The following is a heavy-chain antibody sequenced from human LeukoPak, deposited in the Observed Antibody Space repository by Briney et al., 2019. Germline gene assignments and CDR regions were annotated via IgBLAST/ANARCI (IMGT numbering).Heavy chain of an antibody. Sequence: QSGGSLRLSCAASGFTFSSYAMHWVRQAPGKGLEWVAVISYDGSNKYYADSVKGRFTISRDNSKNTLYLQMNSLRAEDTAVYYCAKYNWNYVEGGMMVDYWGQGTLVTVSS. CDR1: GFTFSSYA. V-gene: IGHV3-30-3*01. D-gene: IGHD1-7*01. CDR3: AKYNWNYVEGGMMVDY. J-gene: IGHJ4*02. CDR2: ISYDGSNK.